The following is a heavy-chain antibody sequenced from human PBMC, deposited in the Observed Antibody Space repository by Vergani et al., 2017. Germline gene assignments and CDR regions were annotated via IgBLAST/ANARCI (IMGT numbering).Heavy chain of an antibody. V-gene: IGHV4-61*02. CDR1: GGSISSGSYY. Sequence: QVQLQESGPGLVKPSQTLSLTCTVSGGSISSGSYYWSWIRQPAGKGLEWIGRIYTSGSTNYNPSLKSRVPISVDTSKNQFSLKLSSVTAADTAVYYCARARFLEKFDPWGQGTLVTVSS. CDR3: ARARFLEKFDP. J-gene: IGHJ5*02. D-gene: IGHD3-3*01. CDR2: IYTSGST.